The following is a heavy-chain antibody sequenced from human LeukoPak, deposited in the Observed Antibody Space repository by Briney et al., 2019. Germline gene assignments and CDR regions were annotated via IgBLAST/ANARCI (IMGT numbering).Heavy chain of an antibody. D-gene: IGHD3-10*01. CDR1: GGSISSGGYS. V-gene: IGHV4-30-2*01. Sequence: PSETLSLTCAVSGGSISSGGYSWSWIRQPPGKGLEWIGYIYHSGSTYYNPSLKSRVTISVDRSKNQFSLKLSSVTAADTAVYYCARTSMARETYFDYWGQGTLVTVSS. CDR2: IYHSGST. J-gene: IGHJ4*02. CDR3: ARTSMARETYFDY.